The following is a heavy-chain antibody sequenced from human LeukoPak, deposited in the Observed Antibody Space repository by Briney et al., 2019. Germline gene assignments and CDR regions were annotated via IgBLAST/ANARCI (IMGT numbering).Heavy chain of an antibody. CDR3: ARPGRGYSSGPNWLDP. CDR1: VYTFTSYD. Sequence: ASVKVSCKASVYTFTSYDINWVRQATGQGLEWMGWMNPNSGNTGYAQKFQGRVTMTRNTSISTAYMELSSLRSEDTAVYYCARPGRGYSSGPNWLDPWGQGTLVTVSS. V-gene: IGHV1-8*01. CDR2: MNPNSGNT. D-gene: IGHD5-18*01. J-gene: IGHJ5*02.